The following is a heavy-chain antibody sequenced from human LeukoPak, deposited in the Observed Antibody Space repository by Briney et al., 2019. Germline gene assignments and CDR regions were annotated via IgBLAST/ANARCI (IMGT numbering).Heavy chain of an antibody. CDR2: IYYSGST. Sequence: SETLSLTCTVSGFSITSNYWSWIRQPPGKGLEWIGYIYYSGSTNYNSSLKSRVTISVDTSKNQFSLKLTSVTAADTAVYYCARDSYAFDIWGQGTMVTVSS. J-gene: IGHJ3*02. V-gene: IGHV4-59*01. CDR3: ARDSYAFDI. CDR1: GFSITSNY.